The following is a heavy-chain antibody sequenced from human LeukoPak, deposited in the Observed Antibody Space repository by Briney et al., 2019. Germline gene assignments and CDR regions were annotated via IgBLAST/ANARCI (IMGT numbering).Heavy chain of an antibody. J-gene: IGHJ4*02. CDR3: ARGLGYYYGSVGDY. V-gene: IGHV3-49*04. CDR2: IRNKAYGGTT. CDR1: GFTFSSYG. Sequence: QPGGSLRLSCAASGFTFSSYGMHWVRQAPGKGLEWVGFIRNKAYGGTTEYAASVRGRFTFSRDDSKSIAYLQMNSLKTEDTAVYYCARGLGYYYGSVGDYWGQGTLVTVSS. D-gene: IGHD3-10*01.